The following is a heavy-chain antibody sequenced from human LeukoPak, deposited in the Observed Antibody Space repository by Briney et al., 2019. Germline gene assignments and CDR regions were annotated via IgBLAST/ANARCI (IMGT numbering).Heavy chain of an antibody. CDR1: GGSFSGYY. V-gene: IGHV4-34*01. CDR3: ARGGGDYRGKGWFDP. Sequence: PSETLSLTCAVYGGSFSGYYWSWIRQPPGKGLEWIGEINHSGSTNYNPSLKSRVTISVDTSKNQFSLKLSSVTAADTAVYYCARGGGDYRGKGWFDPWGQGTLVTVSS. J-gene: IGHJ5*02. CDR2: INHSGST. D-gene: IGHD4-11*01.